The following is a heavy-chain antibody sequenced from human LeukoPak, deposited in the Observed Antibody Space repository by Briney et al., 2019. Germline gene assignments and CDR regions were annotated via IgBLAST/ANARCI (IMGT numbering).Heavy chain of an antibody. J-gene: IGHJ6*02. V-gene: IGHV4-30-2*01. CDR1: GGSISSGGYS. Sequence: SETLSLTCAVSGGSISSGGYSWSWIRQPPGKGLEWIGYIYHSGSTYYNPSLKSRVTISVDTSKNQFSLKLSSVTAADTAVYYCARGAYYYDSSGYYYYYGMDVWGQGTTVTVSS. CDR3: ARGAYYYDSSGYYYYYGMDV. CDR2: IYHSGST. D-gene: IGHD3-22*01.